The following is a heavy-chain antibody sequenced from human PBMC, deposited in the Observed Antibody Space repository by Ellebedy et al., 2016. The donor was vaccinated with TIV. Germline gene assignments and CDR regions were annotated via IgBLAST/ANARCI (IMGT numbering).Heavy chain of an antibody. D-gene: IGHD6-19*01. CDR3: TRHGVTAVARHGMDV. V-gene: IGHV3-73*01. CDR1: GFTFSGSA. J-gene: IGHJ6*02. CDR2: IRSKANSYAT. Sequence: PGGSLRLSCAASGFTFSGSAMNWVRQASGKGLEWVGRIRSKANSYATAYAASVKGRFTISRDDSKNTAYLQMNSLKTEDTSVYYCTRHGVTAVARHGMDVWGQGTTVTVSS.